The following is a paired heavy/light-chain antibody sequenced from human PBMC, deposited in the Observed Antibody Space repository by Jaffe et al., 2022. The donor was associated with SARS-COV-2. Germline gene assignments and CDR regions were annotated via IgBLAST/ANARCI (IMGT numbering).Light chain of an antibody. CDR1: QSVGTY. CDR3: QQSYGPPPIT. Sequence: DIQMTQSPSSLSASVGDRVTITCRASQSVGTYLNWYQQRPGKAPKLLIHDVSSLQSGVPSRFTGGGSGTDFTLTISSLQPEDFGTYYCQQSYGPPPITFGQGTRLE. V-gene: IGKV1-39*01. J-gene: IGKJ5*01. CDR2: DVS.
Heavy chain of an antibody. D-gene: IGHD6-19*01. CDR2: ISNRGDRT. CDR3: AKDATRSSGWFYFDS. V-gene: IGHV3-23*01. CDR1: GFIFDNYD. Sequence: EVHLLESGGRLVQPGGSLRLSCAASGFIFDNYDMCWVRQAPGKGLEWVSGISNRGDRTYYADSVKGRFTISRDNSRNTLYLQMNSLRAGDTAVYYCAKDATRSSGWFYFDSWGQGALVTVSS. J-gene: IGHJ4*02.